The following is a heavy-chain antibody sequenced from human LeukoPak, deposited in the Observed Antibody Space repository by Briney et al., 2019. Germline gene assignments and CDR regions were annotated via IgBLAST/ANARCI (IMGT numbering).Heavy chain of an antibody. Sequence: PSETLSLTCTVSGGSTSSRSYYWGWIRQPPGKGLEWIGSFYYSGSTYYNPSLKSRVTISADTSKNQFSLKLNSVTAADTAVYYCARQRYYYDSSGYYFDYWGQGTLVTVSS. CDR1: GGSTSSRSYY. CDR3: ARQRYYYDSSGYYFDY. J-gene: IGHJ4*02. CDR2: FYYSGST. D-gene: IGHD3-22*01. V-gene: IGHV4-39*01.